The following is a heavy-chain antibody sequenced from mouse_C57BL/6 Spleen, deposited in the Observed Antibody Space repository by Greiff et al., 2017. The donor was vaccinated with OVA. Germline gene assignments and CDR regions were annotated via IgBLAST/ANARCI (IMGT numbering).Heavy chain of an antibody. Sequence: VKLQQPGAELVMPGASVKLSCKASGYTFTSYWMHWVKQRPGQGLEWIGEIDTSDSYPNYNQKFKGKSTLTVDKSYSTAYMQLSSLASEDSAVYYSARFDYYGHYEDYWGQGTTLTVSS. J-gene: IGHJ2*01. CDR3: ARFDYYGHYEDY. V-gene: IGHV1-69*01. CDR1: GYTFTSYW. D-gene: IGHD2-1*01. CDR2: IDTSDSYP.